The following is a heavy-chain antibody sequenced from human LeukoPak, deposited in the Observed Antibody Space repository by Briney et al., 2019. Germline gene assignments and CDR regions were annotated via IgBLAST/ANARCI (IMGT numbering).Heavy chain of an antibody. V-gene: IGHV3-30*18. CDR2: ISYDGSNK. J-gene: IGHJ4*02. CDR3: AKEGHSGYDYWRYYFDY. CDR1: RFTFSSYG. Sequence: PGRSLRLSCAAARFTFSSYGMHWVRQAPGRGRKGVAVISYDGSNKYYADSVKGRFTISRDNSKNTLYLQMNSLRAEDTAVYYCAKEGHSGYDYWRYYFDYWGQGTLVTVSS. D-gene: IGHD5-12*01.